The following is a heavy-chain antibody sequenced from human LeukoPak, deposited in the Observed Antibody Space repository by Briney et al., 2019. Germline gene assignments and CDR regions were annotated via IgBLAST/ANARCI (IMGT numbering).Heavy chain of an antibody. CDR1: GGSISSSSYY. CDR2: IYYSGST. Sequence: SETLSLTCTVSGGSISSSSYYWGWIRQPPGKGLEWIGYIYYSGSTNYSPSLKSRVTISVDTSKNQFSLKLSSVTAADTAVYYCARAYSSSWYTAHFDYWGQGTLVTVSS. V-gene: IGHV4-61*05. J-gene: IGHJ4*02. CDR3: ARAYSSSWYTAHFDY. D-gene: IGHD6-13*01.